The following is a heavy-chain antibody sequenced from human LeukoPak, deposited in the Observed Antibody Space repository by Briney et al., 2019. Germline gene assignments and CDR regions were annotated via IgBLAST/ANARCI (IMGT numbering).Heavy chain of an antibody. D-gene: IGHD1-26*01. Sequence: GGSLRLSCTASGFTFGDYAMSWVRQAPGKGLEWVANIKQDGSEKYYVDSVKGRFTISRDNAKNSLYLQMNSLRAEDTAVYYCAKHSGSYFPFFDYWGQGTLVTVSS. CDR1: GFTFGDYA. CDR2: IKQDGSEK. J-gene: IGHJ4*02. CDR3: AKHSGSYFPFFDY. V-gene: IGHV3-7*01.